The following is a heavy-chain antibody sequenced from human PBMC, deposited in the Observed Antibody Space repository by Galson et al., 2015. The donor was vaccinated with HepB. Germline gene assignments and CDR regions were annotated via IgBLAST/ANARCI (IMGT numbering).Heavy chain of an antibody. J-gene: IGHJ6*02. CDR3: ARGPLLYCSGGSCYSGDYGMDV. CDR2: TYYRSKWYS. V-gene: IGHV6-1*01. CDR1: GDSVSSNRAA. D-gene: IGHD2-15*01. Sequence: CAISGDSVSSNRAAWNWIRQSPSRGLEWLGRTYYRSKWYSDYAVSVKSRITINPDTSKNQFSLQLNSVTPEDTAVYYCARGPLLYCSGGSCYSGDYGMDVWGQGTTVTVSS.